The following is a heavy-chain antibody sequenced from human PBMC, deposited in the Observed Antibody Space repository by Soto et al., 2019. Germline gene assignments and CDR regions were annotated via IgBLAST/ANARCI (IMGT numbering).Heavy chain of an antibody. CDR3: AKDIYYDSSGYYRYYYYYGMDV. V-gene: IGHV3-9*01. Sequence: EVQLVESGGGLVQPGRSLRLSCAASGFTFDDYAMHWVRQAPGKGLEWVSGISWNSGSIGYADSVKGRFTISRDNAKNSLYLQMNRLRAEDTALYYCAKDIYYDSSGYYRYYYYYGMDVWGQGTTVTVSS. D-gene: IGHD3-22*01. CDR1: GFTFDDYA. CDR2: ISWNSGSI. J-gene: IGHJ6*02.